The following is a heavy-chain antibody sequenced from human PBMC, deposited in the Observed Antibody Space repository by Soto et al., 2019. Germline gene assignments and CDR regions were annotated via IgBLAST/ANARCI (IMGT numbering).Heavy chain of an antibody. V-gene: IGHV5-51*01. CDR3: ARQRVAADTYYYYYYGMDV. CDR2: IYPGDSDT. J-gene: IGHJ6*02. Sequence: GESLKISCKHSGFNFPTFWIGWVRQMPGKGLEWMGIIYPGDSDTRYSPSFQGQVTISADKSISTAYLQWSSLKASDTAMYYCARQRVAADTYYYYYYGMDVWGQGTTVTVSS. D-gene: IGHD2-15*01. CDR1: GFNFPTFW.